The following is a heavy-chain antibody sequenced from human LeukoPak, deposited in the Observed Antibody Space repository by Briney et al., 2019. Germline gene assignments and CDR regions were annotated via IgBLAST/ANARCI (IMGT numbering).Heavy chain of an antibody. D-gene: IGHD6-13*01. J-gene: IGHJ5*02. Sequence: GGSLRLSCAASGFTFSSYAMSWVRQAPGKGLEWVSAISGSGGNTYYADSVKGRFTISRDNSKSTLYLQMNSLRAEDTAVYYCANNRGSSSWSTYGASWGQGTLVTVSS. CDR1: GFTFSSYA. V-gene: IGHV3-23*01. CDR3: ANNRGSSSWSTYGAS. CDR2: ISGSGGNT.